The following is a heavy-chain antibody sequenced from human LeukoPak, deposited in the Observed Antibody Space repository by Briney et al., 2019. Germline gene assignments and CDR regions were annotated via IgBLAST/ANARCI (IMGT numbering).Heavy chain of an antibody. CDR2: IIPIFGTA. D-gene: IGHD3-22*01. V-gene: IGHV1-69*06. J-gene: IGHJ2*01. CDR1: GYTFTSYD. Sequence: SVKVSCKASGYTFTSYDINWVRQATGQGLEWMGGIIPIFGTANYAQKFQGRVTITADKSTSTAYMELSSLRSEDTAVYYCARGPPIVTMIVVATPGYFDLWGRGTLVTVSS. CDR3: ARGPPIVTMIVVATPGYFDL.